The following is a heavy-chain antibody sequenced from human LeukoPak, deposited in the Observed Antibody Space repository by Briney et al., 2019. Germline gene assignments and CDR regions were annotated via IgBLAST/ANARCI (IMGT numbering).Heavy chain of an antibody. CDR3: ARVRSLRFLEWLYFDY. CDR1: GFTFSSYG. Sequence: GGSLRLSCAASGFTFSSYGMHWVRQASGKGLEWVAVMWYDGSNKYYADSVKGRFTISRDNSKNTLYLQMNSLRAEDTAVYYCARVRSLRFLEWLYFDYWGQGTLVTVSS. CDR2: MWYDGSNK. V-gene: IGHV3-33*01. J-gene: IGHJ4*02. D-gene: IGHD3-3*01.